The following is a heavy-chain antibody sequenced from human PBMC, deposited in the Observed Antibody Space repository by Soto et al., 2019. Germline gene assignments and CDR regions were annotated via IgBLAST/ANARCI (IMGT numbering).Heavy chain of an antibody. J-gene: IGHJ6*02. CDR2: IDPSDSYT. D-gene: IGHD2-2*01. V-gene: IGHV5-10-1*01. Sequence: PGESLKISCKGSGYSFTSYWISWVRQMPGKGLEWMGRIDPSDSYTNYSPSFQGHVTISADKSLSTAYLQWSSLKASDTAMYYCASDIVVVPAAKAYYYYGTDVWGQGTTVTVSS. CDR1: GYSFTSYW. CDR3: ASDIVVVPAAKAYYYYGTDV.